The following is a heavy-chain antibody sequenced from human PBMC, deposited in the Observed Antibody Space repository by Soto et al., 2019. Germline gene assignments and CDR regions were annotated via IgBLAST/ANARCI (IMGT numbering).Heavy chain of an antibody. Sequence: EVQLVESGGGLVEPGGSFRLSCAASGLTFLKAWWTWFPQPQGKGLEWVGRIKSKADGETMFYAAPVKGRFTVSRDDSKSTLYLQMSSLKTEDTALYYCTTDSRGLAAPSFDYWGQGTLVTVSS. CDR1: GLTFLKAW. CDR2: IKSKADGETM. CDR3: TTDSRGLAAPSFDY. V-gene: IGHV3-15*01. J-gene: IGHJ4*02. D-gene: IGHD6-13*01.